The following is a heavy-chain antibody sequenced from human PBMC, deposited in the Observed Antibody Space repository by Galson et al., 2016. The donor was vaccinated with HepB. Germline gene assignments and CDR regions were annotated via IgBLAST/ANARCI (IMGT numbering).Heavy chain of an antibody. Sequence: SLRLSCAASGFTLSNYAMSWVRQAPGKGLEWVSAISGSGGSPYYADSVKGRFTISRDNSKNTLSLQMNTLRAEDTAVYYCAKGGGMVGVTSFDYWGQGTLVTVSS. D-gene: IGHD1-26*01. V-gene: IGHV3-23*01. CDR1: GFTLSNYA. J-gene: IGHJ4*02. CDR3: AKGGGMVGVTSFDY. CDR2: ISGSGGSP.